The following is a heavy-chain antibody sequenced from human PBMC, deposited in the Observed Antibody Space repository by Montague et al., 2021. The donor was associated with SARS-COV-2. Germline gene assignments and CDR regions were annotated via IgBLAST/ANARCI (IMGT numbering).Heavy chain of an antibody. CDR1: GASISSYY. J-gene: IGHJ3*02. Sequence: SETLSLTCTVSGASISSYYWTWIRQPPGKGLEWIGFIYYSGGTNXNPSLKSRVTISVDTSKNQFSLKLSSVAAADTAVYYCAKQALTRYCTSTTCFGAALDIWGQGTMVTVSS. D-gene: IGHD2-2*01. V-gene: IGHV4-59*08. CDR2: IYYSGGT. CDR3: AKQALTRYCTSTTCFGAALDI.